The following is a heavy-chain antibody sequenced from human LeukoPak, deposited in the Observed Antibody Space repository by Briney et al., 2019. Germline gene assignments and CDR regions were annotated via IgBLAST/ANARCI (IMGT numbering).Heavy chain of an antibody. Sequence: GASVKVSCKASGYSFIDYYMHWVRQAPGQGLEWMGWINPKSGGTNYAQKFQDRVTMTTGTSISTAYMELSRLTSDDTAVYYCAPATMTFDYWGQGTLVTVSS. J-gene: IGHJ4*02. V-gene: IGHV1-2*02. CDR1: GYSFIDYY. CDR3: APATMTFDY. D-gene: IGHD5-24*01. CDR2: INPKSGGT.